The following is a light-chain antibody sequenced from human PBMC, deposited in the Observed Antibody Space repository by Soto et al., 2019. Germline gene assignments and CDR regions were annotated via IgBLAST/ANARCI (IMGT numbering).Light chain of an antibody. J-gene: IGKJ1*01. CDR1: QSISSW. Sequence: DIQMTQSPSTLSASVGDRVTITCRASQSISSWLAWYQQKPGKAPKLLIYKASSLESGVPSRFSGSGSGTDFTLTISSLQPDDFATYYCQQYNRTFGQGTKVEIK. CDR2: KAS. CDR3: QQYNRT. V-gene: IGKV1-5*03.